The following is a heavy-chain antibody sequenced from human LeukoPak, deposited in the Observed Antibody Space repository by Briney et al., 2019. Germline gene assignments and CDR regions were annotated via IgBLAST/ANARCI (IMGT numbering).Heavy chain of an antibody. J-gene: IGHJ4*02. V-gene: IGHV3-30*04. CDR1: GFNFDNFA. CDR2: ISHDGRTK. CDR3: ARPSPPGDGYNPPDH. D-gene: IGHD5-24*01. Sequence: QPGKSLTLSCVVSGFNFDNFAMHWVRQPLGKGLEWAAVISHDGRTKYYADSMKGRITISRDNSKNTLFLQMNNLRSEDTAVYFCARPSPPGDGYNPPDHWGQGTLVTVSS.